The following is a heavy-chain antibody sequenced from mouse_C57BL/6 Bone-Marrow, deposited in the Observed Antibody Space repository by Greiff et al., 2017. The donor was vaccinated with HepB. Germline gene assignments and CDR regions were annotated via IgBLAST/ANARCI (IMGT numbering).Heavy chain of an antibody. Sequence: EVQLQESGPGLVKPSQSLSLTCSVTGYSITSGYYWNWIRQFPGNKLEWMGYISYDGSNNYNPSLKNRISITRDTSKNQFFLKLNSVTTEDTATCYCARRGVTYPHLYFGVWGTGTTVTVSS. J-gene: IGHJ1*03. D-gene: IGHD2-5*01. CDR2: ISYDGSN. CDR1: GYSITSGYY. CDR3: ARRGVTYPHLYFGV. V-gene: IGHV3-6*01.